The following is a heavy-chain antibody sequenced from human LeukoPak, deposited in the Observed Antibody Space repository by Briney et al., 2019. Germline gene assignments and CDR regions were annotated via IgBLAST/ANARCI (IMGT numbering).Heavy chain of an antibody. V-gene: IGHV4-59*01. CDR3: ARSKQQLVLGN. D-gene: IGHD6-13*01. CDR2: IYYGGST. Sequence: PSETLSLTCTVSGGSISSYYWSWIRQPPGKGLEWIGYIYYGGSTNYNPSLKSRVTISVDTSKNQFSLKLSSVTAADTAVYYCARSKQQLVLGNWGQGTLVTVSS. CDR1: GGSISSYY. J-gene: IGHJ4*02.